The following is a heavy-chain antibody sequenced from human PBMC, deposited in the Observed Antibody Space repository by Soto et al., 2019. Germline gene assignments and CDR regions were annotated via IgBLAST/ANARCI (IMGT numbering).Heavy chain of an antibody. D-gene: IGHD2-2*01. J-gene: IGHJ4*02. CDR2: ISSSSGYI. CDR1: GFTFSSYS. CDR3: ARVTLGYCISTSCYHDY. V-gene: IGHV3-21*01. Sequence: PVGSLRLSCAASGFTFSSYSMNWVRQAPGKGLEWVSSISSSSGYIYYADSVKGRFTISRDNAKNSLYLQMNSLRAEDTAVYYCARVTLGYCISTSCYHDYWGQGTLVTVSS.